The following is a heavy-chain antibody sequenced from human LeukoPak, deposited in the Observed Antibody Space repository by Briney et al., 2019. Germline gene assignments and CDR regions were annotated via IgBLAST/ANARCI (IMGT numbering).Heavy chain of an antibody. CDR3: ARAVLLWFGELSSMDV. CDR1: GYTFTGYY. Sequence: ASVKVSCKASGYTFTGYYMHWVRQAPGQGLEWMGWINPNSGGTNYAQKFQGRVTMTRDTSISTAYMELSRLRSDDTAVYYCARAVLLWFGELSSMDVWGKGTTVTVSS. V-gene: IGHV1-2*02. D-gene: IGHD3-10*01. CDR2: INPNSGGT. J-gene: IGHJ6*03.